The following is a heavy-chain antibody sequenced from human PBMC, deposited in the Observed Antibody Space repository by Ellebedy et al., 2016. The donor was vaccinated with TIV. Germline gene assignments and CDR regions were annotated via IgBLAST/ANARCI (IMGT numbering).Heavy chain of an antibody. V-gene: IGHV3-21*01. CDR2: ISSSSSYI. J-gene: IGHJ6*02. CDR3: ARDSRGGWSILYYYYYGMDV. D-gene: IGHD6-19*01. CDR1: GFTFSSYG. Sequence: GGSLRLSXAASGFTFSSYGMNWVRQAPGKGLEWVSSISSSSSYIYYADSVKGRFTISRDNAKNSLYLQMNSLRAEDTAVYYCARDSRGGWSILYYYYYGMDVWGQGTTVTVSS.